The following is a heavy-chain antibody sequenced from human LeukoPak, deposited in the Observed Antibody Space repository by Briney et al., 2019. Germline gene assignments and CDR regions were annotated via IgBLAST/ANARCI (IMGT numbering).Heavy chain of an antibody. CDR2: IYYSGST. V-gene: IGHV4-59*08. CDR3: ARRLGYSSSWYDAFDI. D-gene: IGHD6-13*01. Sequence: SSETLSLTCTVSGGSISSYYWSWIRQPPGKGLEWIGYIYYSGSTNYNPSLKSRVTISVDTSQNQFSLKLSSVTAADTAVYYCARRLGYSSSWYDAFDIWGQETMVTVSS. J-gene: IGHJ3*02. CDR1: GGSISSYY.